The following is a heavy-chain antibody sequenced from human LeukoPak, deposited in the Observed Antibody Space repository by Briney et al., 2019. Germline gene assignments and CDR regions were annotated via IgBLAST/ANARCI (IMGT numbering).Heavy chain of an antibody. Sequence: ASVKVSCKASGYTFTGYYMHWVRQAPGRGLEWMGWINPNSGGTNYAQKFQGRVAMTRDTSISTAYMELSRLRSDDTAVYYCARDMNPRTITMIVVVTSPDYWGQGTLVTVSS. J-gene: IGHJ4*02. D-gene: IGHD3-22*01. CDR2: INPNSGGT. V-gene: IGHV1-2*02. CDR3: ARDMNPRTITMIVVVTSPDY. CDR1: GYTFTGYY.